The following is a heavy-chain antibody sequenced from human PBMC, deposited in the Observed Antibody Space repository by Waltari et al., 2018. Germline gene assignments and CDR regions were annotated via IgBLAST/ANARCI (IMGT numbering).Heavy chain of an antibody. J-gene: IGHJ4*02. D-gene: IGHD7-27*01. CDR1: GLSSRGLW. CDR2: INPAGSAT. CDR3: TRDNWGTSDY. V-gene: IGHV3-74*01. Sequence: EVQLVESGGGLVQPGGSLSVPCAPSGLSSRGLWTHWVRKAPGKGLEWVSRINPAGSATTYADSVRGRFTISRDNAQNTLHLQMNSLRVEDTAMYYCTRDNWGTSDYWGQGTLVTVSS.